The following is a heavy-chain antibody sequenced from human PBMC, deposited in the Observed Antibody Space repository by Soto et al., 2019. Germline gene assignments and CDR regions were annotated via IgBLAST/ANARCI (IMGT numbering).Heavy chain of an antibody. CDR2: IYPADSNV. Sequence: GESLKISCNGSGFSFTNYWIGWVRQMPGKGLEWMGIIYPADSNVRYSPSFQGQVTISVDKSISTAYLQWTSLKASDTAIYYCARQYYYGSVVNYYYYGMDVWGQGTTVTVSS. D-gene: IGHD3-10*01. V-gene: IGHV5-51*01. CDR1: GFSFTNYW. CDR3: ARQYYYGSVVNYYYYGMDV. J-gene: IGHJ6*02.